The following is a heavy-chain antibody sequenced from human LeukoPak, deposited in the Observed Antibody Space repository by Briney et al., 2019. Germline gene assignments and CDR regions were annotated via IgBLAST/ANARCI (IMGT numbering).Heavy chain of an antibody. Sequence: GGSLRLSCAASGFTFSSYSMNWVRQAPGKGLEWVSSISSSSSYIYYADSVKGRFTISRDNAKNSLYLQMNSLRAEDTAVYYCARGPYGGNSFDYWGQGTLVTVSS. J-gene: IGHJ4*02. V-gene: IGHV3-21*01. CDR2: ISSSSSYI. D-gene: IGHD4-23*01. CDR1: GFTFSSYS. CDR3: ARGPYGGNSFDY.